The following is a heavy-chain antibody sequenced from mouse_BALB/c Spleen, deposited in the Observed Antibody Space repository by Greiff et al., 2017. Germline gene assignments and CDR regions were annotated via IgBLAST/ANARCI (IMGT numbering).Heavy chain of an antibody. D-gene: IGHD1-1*01. CDR2: ISSGSSTI. Sequence: VQLKESGGGLVQPGGSRKLSCAASGFTFSSFGMHWVRQAPEKGLEWVAYISSGSSTIYYADTVKGRFTISRDNPKNTLFLQMTSLRSEDTAMYYCARSGYGSSYDYAMDYWGQGTSVTVSS. V-gene: IGHV5-17*02. CDR1: GFTFSSFG. CDR3: ARSGYGSSYDYAMDY. J-gene: IGHJ4*01.